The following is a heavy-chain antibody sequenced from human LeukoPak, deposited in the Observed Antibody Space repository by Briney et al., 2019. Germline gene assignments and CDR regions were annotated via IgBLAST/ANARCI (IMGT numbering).Heavy chain of an antibody. CDR1: GGSISSSSYY. J-gene: IGHJ2*01. CDR3: ARPSKSGGYNYWYFDL. Sequence: SETLSLTCTVSGGSISSSSYYWGWIRQPPGKGLEWIGSLSYSGSTYYNPSLKSRVTLSVDTSNNQFSLKLNSVIAADTAVYYCARPSKSGGYNYWYFDLWGRGTVVTVSS. D-gene: IGHD5-24*01. CDR2: LSYSGST. V-gene: IGHV4-39*01.